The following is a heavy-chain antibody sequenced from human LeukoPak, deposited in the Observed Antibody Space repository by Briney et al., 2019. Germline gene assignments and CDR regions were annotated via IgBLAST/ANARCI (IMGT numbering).Heavy chain of an antibody. Sequence: GGSLRLSCAASGFTVSSNYMSWVRQAPGKGLEWVSVIYSGGSTYYADSVKGRFTISRDNSENTLYLQMNSLRAEDTAVYYCAREVGATLHYFDYWGQGTLVTASS. CDR2: IYSGGST. J-gene: IGHJ4*02. V-gene: IGHV3-66*01. CDR3: AREVGATLHYFDY. D-gene: IGHD1-26*01. CDR1: GFTVSSNY.